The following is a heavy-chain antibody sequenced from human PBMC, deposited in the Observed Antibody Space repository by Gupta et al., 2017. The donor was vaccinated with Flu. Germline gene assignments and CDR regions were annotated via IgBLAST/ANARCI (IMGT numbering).Heavy chain of an antibody. D-gene: IGHD2-15*01. CDR3: ARHPQCSAGNCHHYDH. V-gene: IGHV3-21*01. CDR2: ISGNSAYI. Sequence: VRQAAGKGLEWVSAISGNSAYIYYAESVKGRFTISRDNAKNSLYLQMDSLRDEDSAVYYCARHPQCSAGNCHHYDHWGQGTLVTDSA. J-gene: IGHJ4*02.